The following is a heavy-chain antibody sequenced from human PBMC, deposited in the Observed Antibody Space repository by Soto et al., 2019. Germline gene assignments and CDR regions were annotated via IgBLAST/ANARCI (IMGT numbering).Heavy chain of an antibody. V-gene: IGHV3-74*01. J-gene: IGHJ4*02. CDR2: ISSDGSST. Sequence: GGSLRLSCAASGFTFSSSWMHWVRQAPGKGLVWVSRISSDGSSTNYADSVKGRFTISRDNAKNTVYLQMSSLRAEDTAVYYCARCYCDSCANTIGYWGQGTLVTVSS. CDR3: ARCYCDSCANTIGY. D-gene: IGHD3-22*01. CDR1: GFTFSSSW.